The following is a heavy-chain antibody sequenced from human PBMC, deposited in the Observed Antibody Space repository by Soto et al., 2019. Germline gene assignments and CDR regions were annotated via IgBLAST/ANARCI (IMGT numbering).Heavy chain of an antibody. CDR3: ARDRGNGSGYYMDYYYYYGMDV. J-gene: IGHJ6*02. V-gene: IGHV3-21*01. CDR1: GFTFSSYS. Sequence: PGGSLRLSCAASGFTFSSYSMNWVRQAPGKGLEWVSSISSSSSYIYYADSVKGRFTISRDNAKNSLYLQMNSLRAEDTAVYYCARDRGNGSGYYMDYYYYYGMDVWGQGTTVTVSS. D-gene: IGHD3-3*01. CDR2: ISSSSSYI.